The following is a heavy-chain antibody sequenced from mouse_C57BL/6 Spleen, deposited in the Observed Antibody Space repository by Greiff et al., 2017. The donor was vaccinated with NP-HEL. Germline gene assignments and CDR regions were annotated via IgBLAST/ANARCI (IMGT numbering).Heavy chain of an antibody. CDR3: ATLTTVVATSSYYFDY. V-gene: IGHV1-72*01. Sequence: VQLQQPGAELVKPGASVKLSCKASGYTFTSYWMHWVKQRPGRGLEWIGRIDPNSGGTKYNEKFKSKATLTVDKPSSTAYMQLSSLTSEDSAVYYCATLTTVVATSSYYFDYWGQGTTLTVSS. D-gene: IGHD1-1*01. CDR1: GYTFTSYW. CDR2: IDPNSGGT. J-gene: IGHJ2*01.